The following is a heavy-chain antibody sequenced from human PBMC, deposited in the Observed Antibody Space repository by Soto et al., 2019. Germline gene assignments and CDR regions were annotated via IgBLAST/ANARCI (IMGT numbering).Heavy chain of an antibody. V-gene: IGHV5-51*01. CDR2: IYPGDSDT. Sequence: GESLKISCKGSGYSFTSYWIGWVRQMPGKGLEWMGIIYPGDSDTRYSPSFQGQVTISADKSISTAYLQWSSLKASDTAMYYCARDVAAAPAYYYYGMDVWGQGTTVTVSS. CDR1: GYSFTSYW. D-gene: IGHD6-13*01. J-gene: IGHJ6*02. CDR3: ARDVAAAPAYYYYGMDV.